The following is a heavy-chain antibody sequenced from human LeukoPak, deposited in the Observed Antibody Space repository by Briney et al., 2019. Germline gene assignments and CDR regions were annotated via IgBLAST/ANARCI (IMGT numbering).Heavy chain of an antibody. V-gene: IGHV3-11*04. J-gene: IGHJ4*02. D-gene: IGHD3-10*01. CDR2: ISYNDNTM. CDR1: GFTFSDYY. Sequence: GGSLRPSCAASGFTFSDYYMSWICQAPGKGLEWGSYISYNDNTMYYADSVKGRFTITRHNAKNSLILQMNSLRVEDTAVYQCERRASYYYCWGQGILVTVSS. CDR3: ERRASYYYC.